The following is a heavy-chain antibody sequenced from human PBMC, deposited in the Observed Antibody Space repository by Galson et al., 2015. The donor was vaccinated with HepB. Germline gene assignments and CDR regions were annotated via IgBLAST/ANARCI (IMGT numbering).Heavy chain of an antibody. J-gene: IGHJ4*02. V-gene: IGHV4-61*02. Sequence: TLSLTCTVSGGSISSGSYYWSWIRQPAGEGLEWIGRIYKTGSTDYNASLKSRVTMSIDTSKNQFSLELSSVTAADTAIYYCARDRGATGPEDYWGQGTLVTVSS. CDR2: IYKTGST. CDR1: GGSISSGSYY. CDR3: ARDRGATGPEDY. D-gene: IGHD1-1*01.